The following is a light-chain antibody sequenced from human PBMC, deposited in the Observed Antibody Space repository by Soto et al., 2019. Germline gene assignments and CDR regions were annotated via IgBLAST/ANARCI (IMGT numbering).Light chain of an antibody. CDR3: HQRQYWPPIT. CDR2: DAS. V-gene: IGKV3-11*01. CDR1: QSVSSY. Sequence: EVVLPQSPSTLSLSPGERSRLCCSASQSVSSYLAWYQQKPGQAPRLLISDASNRATGIPARFSGSGSGTDFTLTISSLEPEDFAVYYCHQRQYWPPITFGQGTRLEI. J-gene: IGKJ5*01.